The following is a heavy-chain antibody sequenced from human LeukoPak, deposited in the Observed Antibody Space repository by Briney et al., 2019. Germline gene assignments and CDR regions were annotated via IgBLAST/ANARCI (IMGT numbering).Heavy chain of an antibody. J-gene: IGHJ6*03. D-gene: IGHD2-2*01. CDR2: VHSSGGA. CDR3: ARGVFSTDYYYYMDV. V-gene: IGHV4-59*11. Sequence: SETLSLTCTVSGGSISSHYWSWIRQPPGQGLEWIGYVHSSGGANYNPSLNSRVTMSVDTSKNQFSLKLSSVTAADTAVYYCARGVFSTDYYYYMDVWGKGTTVTVSS. CDR1: GGSISSHY.